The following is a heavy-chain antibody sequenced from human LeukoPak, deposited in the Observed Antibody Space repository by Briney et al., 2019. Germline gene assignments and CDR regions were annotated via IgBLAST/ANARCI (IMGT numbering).Heavy chain of an antibody. J-gene: IGHJ5*02. D-gene: IGHD6-13*01. CDR1: GGSIRSSNW. Sequence: SETLSLTCAVSGGSIRSSNWWSWVRQPPGKGLEWIGEIYHSGSTNYNPSLKSRVAISVDKSKNQFSLKLSSVTAADTAVYYCARGIWGFDSSSWSSTRFWFDPWGQGTLVTVSS. V-gene: IGHV4-4*02. CDR3: ARGIWGFDSSSWSSTRFWFDP. CDR2: IYHSGST.